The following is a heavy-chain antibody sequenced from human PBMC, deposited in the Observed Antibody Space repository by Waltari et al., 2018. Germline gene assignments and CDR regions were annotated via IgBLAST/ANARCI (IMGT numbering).Heavy chain of an antibody. V-gene: IGHV3-23*04. CDR3: AKDYLRGSYLPVGPDY. J-gene: IGHJ4*02. CDR2: ISGSGGST. D-gene: IGHD1-26*01. Sequence: VQLVQSGAEVKKPGSSVKVSCKASGFTFSSYALSWVRQAPGKGLEWVSAISGSGGSTSYAESVKRRFTISRDNSKNTLYLQMNSLRAEDTAVYYCAKDYLRGSYLPVGPDYWGQGTLVTVSS. CDR1: GFTFSSYA.